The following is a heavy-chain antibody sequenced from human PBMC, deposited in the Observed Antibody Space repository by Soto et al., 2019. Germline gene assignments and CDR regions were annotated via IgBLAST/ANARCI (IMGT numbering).Heavy chain of an antibody. CDR2: IYYSGST. V-gene: IGHV4-39*01. CDR1: GGSISSSSYY. D-gene: IGHD1-26*01. Sequence: SETLSLPCTVSGGSISSSSYYWGWVRQPPGKGLEWIGSIYYSGSTYHNPPLKSRVTISKDTSKNQFSLKLSSVTAADTAVFYCAVGSSGFYYIYWGQGIQVTVSS. CDR3: AVGSSGFYYIY. J-gene: IGHJ4*02.